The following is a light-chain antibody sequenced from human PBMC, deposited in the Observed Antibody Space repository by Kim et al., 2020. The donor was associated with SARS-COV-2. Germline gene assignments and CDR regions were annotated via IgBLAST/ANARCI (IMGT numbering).Light chain of an antibody. CDR1: SLRRYY. V-gene: IGLV3-19*01. CDR2: GKS. Sequence: SSELTQDPAVSVALGQTVRITCQGDSLRRYYASWYQQKPGQAPVFVIYGKSNRPSGLPDRFSGSSSGNTASMTIAGAQAEDEADYYCNSRDSSGNSYVFG. CDR3: NSRDSSGNSYV. J-gene: IGLJ1*01.